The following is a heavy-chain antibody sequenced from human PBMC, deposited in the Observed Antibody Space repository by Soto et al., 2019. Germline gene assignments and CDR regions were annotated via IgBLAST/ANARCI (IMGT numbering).Heavy chain of an antibody. Sequence: GGSLRLSCATSGFTFNTYAMHWVRQAPGKGLELVAIISYDGSNKYYADSVKGRFTISRDNPKNTVYLEMSSLRPEDTAVYYCARDLSRGITMIALEIHYWGQGTLVTVSS. V-gene: IGHV3-30-3*01. CDR3: ARDLSRGITMIALEIHY. D-gene: IGHD3-22*01. CDR2: ISYDGSNK. CDR1: GFTFNTYA. J-gene: IGHJ4*02.